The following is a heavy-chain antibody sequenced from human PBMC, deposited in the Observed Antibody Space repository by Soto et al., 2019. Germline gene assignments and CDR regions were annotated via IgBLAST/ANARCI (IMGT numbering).Heavy chain of an antibody. CDR2: ISAYNGNT. V-gene: IGHV1-18*01. Sequence: ASVKVSCKASGYTFTSYGISWVRQAPGQGLEWMGWISAYNGNTNYAQKLQGRVTMTTDTSTSTAYMELRSLRSDDTAVYYCARASRTMVRGVIITDLGYYYYYMDVWG. J-gene: IGHJ6*03. CDR1: GYTFTSYG. CDR3: ARASRTMVRGVIITDLGYYYYYMDV. D-gene: IGHD3-10*01.